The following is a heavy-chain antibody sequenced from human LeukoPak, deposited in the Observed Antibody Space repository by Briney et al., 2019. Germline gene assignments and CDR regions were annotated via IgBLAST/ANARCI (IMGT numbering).Heavy chain of an antibody. CDR2: ISGSGGST. J-gene: IGHJ4*02. Sequence: GGSLRLSYAASGFTFSSYAMSWVRQAPGKGLEWVSAISGSGGSTYYADSVKGRFTISRDNSKNTLYLQMNSLRAEDTAVYYCAKVDLYGGNSNWGQGTLVTVSS. V-gene: IGHV3-23*01. CDR3: AKVDLYGGNSN. CDR1: GFTFSSYA. D-gene: IGHD4-17*01.